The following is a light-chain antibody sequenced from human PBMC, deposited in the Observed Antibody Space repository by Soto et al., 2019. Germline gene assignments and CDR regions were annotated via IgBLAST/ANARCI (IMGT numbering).Light chain of an antibody. J-gene: IGLJ1*01. V-gene: IGLV1-44*01. CDR2: SNN. Sequence: QSVLTQPPSASGTPGQRVTISCSGSSSKIGSNTVNWYQQLPGTAPKLLIYSNNQRPSGVPDRFSGSKSGTSASLAISGLQSEAEADYYCAPCDDSLNGFYVFGTGTKGTVL. CDR1: SSKIGSNT. CDR3: APCDDSLNGFYV.